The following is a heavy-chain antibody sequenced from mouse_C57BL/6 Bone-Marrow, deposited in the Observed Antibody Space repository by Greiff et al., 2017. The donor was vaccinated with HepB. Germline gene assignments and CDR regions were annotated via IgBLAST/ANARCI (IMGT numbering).Heavy chain of an antibody. Sequence: EVQLQQSGPALVKPGASVKIPCKASGYTFTDYNMDWVKQSHGKSLEWIGDINPNNGGTIYNQKFKGKATLTVDKSSSTAYMELRSLTSEDTAVYYCARRWLRRRDWFAYWGQGTLVTVSA. D-gene: IGHD2-2*01. CDR3: ARRWLRRRDWFAY. V-gene: IGHV1-18*01. J-gene: IGHJ3*01. CDR2: INPNNGGT. CDR1: GYTFTDYN.